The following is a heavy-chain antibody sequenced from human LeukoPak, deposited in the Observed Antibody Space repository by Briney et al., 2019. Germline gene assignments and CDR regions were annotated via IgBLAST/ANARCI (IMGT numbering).Heavy chain of an antibody. Sequence: GGSLRLSCAASGFTFSSYWMSWVRQAPGKGLEWVANIKQDGSEKYYVDSVKGRFTISRDNAKNSLYLQMNSLRAEDTAVYYCARDPTYYYDSSGYFTDAFDIWGQGTMVTLSS. D-gene: IGHD3-22*01. CDR2: IKQDGSEK. CDR1: GFTFSSYW. V-gene: IGHV3-7*01. CDR3: ARDPTYYYDSSGYFTDAFDI. J-gene: IGHJ3*02.